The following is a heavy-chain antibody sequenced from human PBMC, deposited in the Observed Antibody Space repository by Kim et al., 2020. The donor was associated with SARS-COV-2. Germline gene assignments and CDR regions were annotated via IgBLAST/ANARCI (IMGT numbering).Heavy chain of an antibody. CDR3: AKTIRLETYRAGYSSSWYDY. J-gene: IGHJ4*02. CDR2: IIPIFGTA. V-gene: IGHV1-69*13. CDR1: GGTFSSYA. D-gene: IGHD6-13*01. Sequence: SVKVSCKASGGTFSSYAISWVRQAPGQGLEWMGGIIPIFGTANYAQKFQGRVTITADESTSTAYMELSSLRSEDTAVYYCAKTIRLETYRAGYSSSWYDYWGQGTLVTVSS.